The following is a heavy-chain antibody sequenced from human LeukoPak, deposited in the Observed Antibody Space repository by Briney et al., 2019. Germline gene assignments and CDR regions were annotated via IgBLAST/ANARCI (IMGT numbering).Heavy chain of an antibody. CDR1: GYTFTSYA. D-gene: IGHD3-3*01. CDR2: INAGNGNT. J-gene: IGHJ6*02. CDR3: ARGEYDFWSGYPPSSVDV. Sequence: ASVKVSCKASGYTFTSYAMHWVRQAPGQRLEWMGWINAGNGNTKYSQKFQGRVTITRDTSASTAYMELSSLRSEDTAVYYCARGEYDFWSGYPPSSVDVWGQGTTVTVSS. V-gene: IGHV1-3*01.